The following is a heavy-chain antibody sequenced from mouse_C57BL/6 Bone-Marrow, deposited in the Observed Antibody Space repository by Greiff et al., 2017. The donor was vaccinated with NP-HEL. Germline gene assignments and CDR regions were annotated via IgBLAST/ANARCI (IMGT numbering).Heavy chain of an antibody. CDR3: ARRYYSNYGFAY. D-gene: IGHD2-5*01. Sequence: QVQLQQPGAELVQPGASVKLSCKASGYTFTSYWMHWVKQRPGRGLEWIGRIDPNSGGTKYNEKFKSKATLTVDKPSSTAYMQLSSLTSEETAVYYGARRYYSNYGFAYWGQGTLVTVSA. CDR1: GYTFTSYW. J-gene: IGHJ3*01. CDR2: IDPNSGGT. V-gene: IGHV1-72*01.